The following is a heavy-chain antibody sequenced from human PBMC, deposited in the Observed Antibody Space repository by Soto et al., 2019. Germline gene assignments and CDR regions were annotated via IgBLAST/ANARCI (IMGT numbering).Heavy chain of an antibody. J-gene: IGHJ4*02. CDR3: ARVGTGLLKFYFDY. D-gene: IGHD2-8*02. V-gene: IGHV5-51*01. Sequence: EVQLVQSGAEMKKPGESLKISCKGSGDSFTDYCIAWVRQMPGKGLEWMGSIYPGDSDTRYSPSFEGHVTISVDKSINTAYLQWSTLKASDTAIYFCARVGTGLLKFYFDYWGQGTLVTVSS. CDR2: IYPGDSDT. CDR1: GDSFTDYC.